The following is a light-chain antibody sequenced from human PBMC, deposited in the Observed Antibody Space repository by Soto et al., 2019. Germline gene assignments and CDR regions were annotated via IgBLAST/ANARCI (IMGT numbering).Light chain of an antibody. J-gene: IGLJ3*02. CDR1: SSNVGSKS. CDR3: AAWDESLNGVV. Sequence: QPVLTQPPSASGTPGQGVTISCSGRSSNVGSKSVNWYRQVPGTAPKLLVDSNNKRPSGVPDRVSGSKSGTSASLVISGLQSEDEADYYCAAWDESLNGVVFGGGTQLTVL. V-gene: IGLV1-44*01. CDR2: SNN.